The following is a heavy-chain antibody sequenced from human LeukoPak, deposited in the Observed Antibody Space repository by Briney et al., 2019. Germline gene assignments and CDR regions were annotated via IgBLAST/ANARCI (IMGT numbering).Heavy chain of an antibody. J-gene: IGHJ4*02. V-gene: IGHV3-74*01. CDR3: AITTLRTYGD. CDR2: INSEGSST. CDR1: GYTLSTYW. Sequence: GGSLRLSCAAYGYTLSTYWMHWVRHAPGKGLVWVSRINSEGSSTTYADSVKGRFTISRDNSKNTLYLQMNSLRAEDTAVYYCAITTLRTYGDWGQGTLVTVSS. D-gene: IGHD3-22*01.